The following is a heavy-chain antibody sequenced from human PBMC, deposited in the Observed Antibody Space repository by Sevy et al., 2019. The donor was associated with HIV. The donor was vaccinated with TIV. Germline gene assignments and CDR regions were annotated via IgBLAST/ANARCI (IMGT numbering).Heavy chain of an antibody. Sequence: SETLSLTCTVSGGSISSGSYYWSWIRQPAGKGLEWIGRIYTSGSTNYNPSLKSRDTISVDTSKNQFSLQLSSVTAADTAVYYCARAVMDDILTGYYGAMDVWGKGTTVTVSS. CDR2: IYTSGST. J-gene: IGHJ6*03. V-gene: IGHV4-61*02. CDR1: GGSISSGSYY. CDR3: ARAVMDDILTGYYGAMDV. D-gene: IGHD3-9*01.